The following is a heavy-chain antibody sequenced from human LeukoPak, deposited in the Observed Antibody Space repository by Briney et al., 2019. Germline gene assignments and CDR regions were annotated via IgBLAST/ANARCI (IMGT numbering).Heavy chain of an antibody. D-gene: IGHD1-26*01. V-gene: IGHV1-69*02. J-gene: IGHJ4*02. CDR3: AWVPIDGLLSPGGFDY. CDR2: VIPILGIV. Sequence: SVKVSCKASGGIFTSYTITWVRQVPGQGLQWMGRVIPILGIVNNAQKFQGRVTITADKSTSTAYMELSSLRSADTAVYFCAWVPIDGLLSPGGFDYWGQGTLVTVSS. CDR1: GGIFTSYT.